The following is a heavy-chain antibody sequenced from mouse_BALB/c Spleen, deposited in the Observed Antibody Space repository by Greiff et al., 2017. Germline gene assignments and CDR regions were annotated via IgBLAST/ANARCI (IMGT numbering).Heavy chain of an antibody. Sequence: EVKVVESGGGLVQPGGSRKLSCAASGFTFSSFGMHWVRQAPEKGLEWVAYISSGSSTIYYADTVKGRFTISRDNPKNTRFLQMTSLRSEDAAMYYCAREGYYGSSYRGAMDYWGQGTSVTVSS. J-gene: IGHJ4*01. CDR3: AREGYYGSSYRGAMDY. CDR2: ISSGSSTI. V-gene: IGHV5-17*02. D-gene: IGHD1-1*01. CDR1: GFTFSSFG.